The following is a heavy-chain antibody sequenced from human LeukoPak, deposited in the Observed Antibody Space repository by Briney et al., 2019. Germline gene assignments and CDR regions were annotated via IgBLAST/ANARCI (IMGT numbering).Heavy chain of an antibody. CDR1: GFTFDDYG. V-gene: IGHV3-20*01. D-gene: IGHD1-7*01. CDR2: INWNGGST. CDR3: ERVDRQTTCQTFDP. Sequence: RPGGSLTLTCAASGFTFDDYGKSWVRHAPGKGLEWVSGINWNGGSTGYAHPVKSRFTISRDNTKNSLYLQMNSLRAEHTGLYHCERVDRQTTCQTFDPWGQGAQVTVS. J-gene: IGHJ5*02.